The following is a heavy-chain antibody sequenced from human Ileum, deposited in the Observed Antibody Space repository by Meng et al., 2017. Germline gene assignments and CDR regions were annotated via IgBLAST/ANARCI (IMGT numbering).Heavy chain of an antibody. J-gene: IGHJ4*02. CDR3: SGASSSSYLGY. CDR2: INPKSGIR. Sequence: QVQLVQSGAEGKKPGASVKVSCKTSGYTFTDYYIKWLRQAPGQGLEWMGRINPKSGIRHYAQKFQGRVTMTSDTSTSTAYMEVSGLTSDDTAVYYCSGASSSSYLGYWGQGTLVTVS. D-gene: IGHD6-13*01. V-gene: IGHV1-2*06. CDR1: GYTFTDYY.